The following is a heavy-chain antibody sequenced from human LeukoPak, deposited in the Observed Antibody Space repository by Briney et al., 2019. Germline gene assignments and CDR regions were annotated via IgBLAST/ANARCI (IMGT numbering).Heavy chain of an antibody. J-gene: IGHJ4*02. V-gene: IGHV3-21*01. D-gene: IGHD3-10*01. CDR2: ISSSSSYI. Sequence: PGGSLRLSCAASGITFSTYSMNWVRQAPGKGLGWVSSISSSSSYIYYADSVRGRFTISRDNAKNSLYLQMNSLRAEDTAVYYCAREVGGGEIGYWGQGTLVTVSS. CDR3: AREVGGGEIGY. CDR1: GITFSTYS.